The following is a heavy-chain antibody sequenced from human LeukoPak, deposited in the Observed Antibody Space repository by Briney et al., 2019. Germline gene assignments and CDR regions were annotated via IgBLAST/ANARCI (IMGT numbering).Heavy chain of an antibody. Sequence: GESLKISCKGSGYSFTSYWIGWVRQMHGKGLEWMGIIYPGDSGTRYSPSFQGRVTISADKSISTAFLLWSSLKASDTAMYYCARPLHYYYDSSGYPYYFDSWGQGTLVTVSS. J-gene: IGHJ4*02. V-gene: IGHV5-51*01. D-gene: IGHD3-22*01. CDR2: IYPGDSGT. CDR3: ARPLHYYYDSSGYPYYFDS. CDR1: GYSFTSYW.